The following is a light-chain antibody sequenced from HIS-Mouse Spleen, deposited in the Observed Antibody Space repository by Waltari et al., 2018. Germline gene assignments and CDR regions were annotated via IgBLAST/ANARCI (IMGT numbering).Light chain of an antibody. CDR1: QSVSSN. J-gene: IGKJ3*01. CDR2: GAS. Sequence: EIVMTQSPATLSVSPGERATLSCRASQSVSSNLAWYQQKPGQAPRLLIYGASTRATGIPARFSGSGSGTEFTLTISSLQPEDIATYYCQQYDNLPLFTFGPGTKVDIK. V-gene: IGKV3-15*01. CDR3: QQYDNLPLFT.